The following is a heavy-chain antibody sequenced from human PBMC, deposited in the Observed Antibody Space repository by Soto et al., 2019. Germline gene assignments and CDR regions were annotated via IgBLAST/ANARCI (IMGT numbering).Heavy chain of an antibody. CDR3: AREIEYSSSSEVVPPGY. Sequence: QVQLQESGPGLVKPSQTLSLTCTVSGGSISSGDYYWSWIRQPPGKGLEWIGYIYYSGSTYYNPSLKSRVTISVDTSKNQFSLKLSSVTAADTAVYYCAREIEYSSSSEVVPPGYWGQGTLVTVSS. V-gene: IGHV4-30-4*01. CDR1: GGSISSGDYY. D-gene: IGHD6-6*01. J-gene: IGHJ4*02. CDR2: IYYSGST.